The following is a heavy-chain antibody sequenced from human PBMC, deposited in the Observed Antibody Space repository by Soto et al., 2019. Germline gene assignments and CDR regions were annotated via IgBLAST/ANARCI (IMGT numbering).Heavy chain of an antibody. CDR1: GFTFSSYW. CDR3: AREATYSSSSGWFDP. Sequence: EVQLVESGGGLVQPGGSLRLSCAASGFTFSSYWMSWVRQAPGKGLEWVANIKQDGSEKYYVDSVKGRFTISRDNAKNSLYLQMNSLRADDTAVYYCAREATYSSSSGWFDPWGQGTLVTVSS. CDR2: IKQDGSEK. D-gene: IGHD6-6*01. J-gene: IGHJ5*02. V-gene: IGHV3-7*05.